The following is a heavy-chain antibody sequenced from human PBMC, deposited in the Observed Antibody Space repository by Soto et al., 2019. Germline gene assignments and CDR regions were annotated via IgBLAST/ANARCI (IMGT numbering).Heavy chain of an antibody. D-gene: IGHD1-1*01. J-gene: IGHJ3*01. CDR2: LYDVDGS. CDR1: GLTISGKKY. Sequence: DVQLVESGGGLIHPGASLRLSCAAFGLTISGKKYVAWVRQAPGKGLEWVSALYDVDGSFYADSVKGRFTTSSDSSKTTVYLQMNDLRPDDTAVYYCATWHEREHAYDVWGQGTTVTVSS. V-gene: IGHV3-53*01. CDR3: ATWHEREHAYDV.